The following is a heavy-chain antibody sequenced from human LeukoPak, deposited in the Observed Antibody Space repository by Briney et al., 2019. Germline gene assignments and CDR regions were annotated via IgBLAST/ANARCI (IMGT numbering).Heavy chain of an antibody. CDR1: GSTFNTYG. D-gene: IGHD6-19*01. V-gene: IGHV3-30*02. CDR3: TRDSGSVWYEAHLDP. J-gene: IGHJ5*02. CDR2: IQYDGSIK. Sequence: GGSLRLSCAASGSTFNTYGMHWVRQAPGKGLEWVAFIQYDGSIKYYGDSVKGRFTISRDNSKNTLYLQMNSPRPEDTAVYYCTRDSGSVWYEAHLDPWGQGTLVTVSS.